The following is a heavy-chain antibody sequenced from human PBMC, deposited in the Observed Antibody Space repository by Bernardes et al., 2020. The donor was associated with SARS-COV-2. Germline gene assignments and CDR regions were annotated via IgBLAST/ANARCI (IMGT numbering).Heavy chain of an antibody. J-gene: IGHJ6*02. CDR1: GYTFTSYG. Sequence: ASVKVSCKASGYTFTSYGISWVRQAPGQGLEWMGWISAYNGNTNYAQKLQGRVTMTTDTSTSTAYMELRSLRSDDTAVYYCARALQVVPAAKGPGYYYYYGMDVWGQGTTVTVSS. V-gene: IGHV1-18*01. CDR2: ISAYNGNT. D-gene: IGHD2-2*01. CDR3: ARALQVVPAAKGPGYYYYYGMDV.